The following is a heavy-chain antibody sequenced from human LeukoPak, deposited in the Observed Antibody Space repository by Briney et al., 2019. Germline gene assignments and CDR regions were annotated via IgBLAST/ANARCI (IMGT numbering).Heavy chain of an antibody. D-gene: IGHD3-9*01. CDR2: ISGSGGST. J-gene: IGHJ4*02. V-gene: IGHV3-23*01. CDR1: GFTFSSYA. CDR3: AKGERYFDWLPSLHYFDY. Sequence: GGSLRLSCAASGFTFSSYAMSWVRQAPGKGLEWVSAISGSGGSTYYADSVKGRFTISRDNSKNTLYLQMNSLRAEDTAVYYCAKGERYFDWLPSLHYFDYWGQGTLVTVSS.